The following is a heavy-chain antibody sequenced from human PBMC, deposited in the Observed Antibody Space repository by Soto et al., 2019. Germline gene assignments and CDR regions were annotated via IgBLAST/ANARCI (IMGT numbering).Heavy chain of an antibody. CDR3: AREERFSHWLDP. Sequence: SETLSLTCAVSGGSISSLGYYWSWIRQDPGKGLEWIGHIFHSGNMDYNPSLQSRVTMSVDTSKNQFSLKLSSVTAADTAVYYCAREERFSHWLDPWGQGTLVTVSS. CDR1: GGSISSLGYY. V-gene: IGHV4-31*11. J-gene: IGHJ5*02. CDR2: IFHSGNM.